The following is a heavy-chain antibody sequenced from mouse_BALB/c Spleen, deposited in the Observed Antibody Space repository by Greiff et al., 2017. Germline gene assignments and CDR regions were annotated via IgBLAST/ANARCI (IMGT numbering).Heavy chain of an antibody. Sequence: EVQRVESGGGLVKPGGSLKLSCAASGFTFSSYAMSWVRQTPEKRLEWVATISSGGSYTYYPDSVKGRFTISRDNAKNTLYLQMSSLRSEVTAMYYCARHILRPPDAMDYWGQGTSVTVSS. CDR2: ISSGGSYT. V-gene: IGHV5-9-3*01. D-gene: IGHD1-2*01. CDR1: GFTFSSYA. CDR3: ARHILRPPDAMDY. J-gene: IGHJ4*01.